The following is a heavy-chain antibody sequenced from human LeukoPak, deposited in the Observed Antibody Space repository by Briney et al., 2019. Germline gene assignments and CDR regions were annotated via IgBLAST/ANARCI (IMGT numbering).Heavy chain of an antibody. CDR3: AKRLKSGGSNSPIDY. J-gene: IGHJ4*02. V-gene: IGHV3-23*01. CDR1: GFTFDDYA. CDR2: ISDSGAGI. Sequence: GGSLRLSCAASGFTFDDYAMHWVRQAPGKGLEWVSSISDSGAGIYYADSVKGRFTISRDNSKNTLYLLMNSLRVEDTAVYYCAKRLKSGGSNSPIDYWGQGTLVTVSS. D-gene: IGHD1-26*01.